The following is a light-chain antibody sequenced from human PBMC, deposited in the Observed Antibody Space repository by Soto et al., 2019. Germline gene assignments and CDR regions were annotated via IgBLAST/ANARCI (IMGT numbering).Light chain of an antibody. CDR2: GTS. CDR3: QHRSIWPA. Sequence: EVVMTQSPATLSVSPGERSTLSCRASQSVSSNLAWFQQKPGQAPRLLIYGTSTRATGIPARFSGSGSGTEFTLTISSLEPEDFAVYYCQHRSIWPAFGQGTRLEIK. J-gene: IGKJ5*01. V-gene: IGKV3-15*01. CDR1: QSVSSN.